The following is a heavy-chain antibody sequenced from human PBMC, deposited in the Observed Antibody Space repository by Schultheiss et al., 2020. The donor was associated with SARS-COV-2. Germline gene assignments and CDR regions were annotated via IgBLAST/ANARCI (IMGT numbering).Heavy chain of an antibody. CDR3: ARDILDYGDYVTPPRGMDV. D-gene: IGHD4-17*01. J-gene: IGHJ6*02. V-gene: IGHV4-59*11. Sequence: SETLSLTCTVSGGSIRSHYWSWIRQPPGKGLEWIGYIYYSGSTTYNPSLKSRVTISVDTSKNQFSLKLSSVTAADTAVYYCARDILDYGDYVTPPRGMDVWGQGTTVTVSS. CDR2: IYYSGST. CDR1: GGSIRSHY.